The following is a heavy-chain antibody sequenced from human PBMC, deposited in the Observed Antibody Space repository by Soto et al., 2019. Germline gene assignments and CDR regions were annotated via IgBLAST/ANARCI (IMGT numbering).Heavy chain of an antibody. CDR1: GFTFRSYG. D-gene: IGHD3-22*01. Sequence: PGGSLRLSCAASGFTFRSYGMHWGRPAPGKGLEWVAVLSYDGSNKYYADSVKGRFTISRDNAKNSLYLQMNGLRAEDTAVYYCARDSDDSSGYYLLGVYYFDYWGQGTLVTVSS. CDR2: LSYDGSNK. V-gene: IGHV3-30*03. J-gene: IGHJ4*02. CDR3: ARDSDDSSGYYLLGVYYFDY.